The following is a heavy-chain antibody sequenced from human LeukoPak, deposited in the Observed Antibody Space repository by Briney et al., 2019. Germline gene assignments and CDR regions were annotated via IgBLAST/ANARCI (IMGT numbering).Heavy chain of an antibody. V-gene: IGHV3-7*01. CDR2: IKQDGSEK. D-gene: IGHD6-19*01. CDR1: GFTFSSYW. J-gene: IGHJ4*02. CDR3: ARTDGSIAVAAAYFDY. Sequence: GGSLRLSCAASGFTFSSYWMSWVRQAPGKGLEWVANIKQDGSEKYYVDSVKGRFTISRDNAKNSLYLQMNSLRAEDTAVYYCARTDGSIAVAAAYFDYWGQGTLVTVSS.